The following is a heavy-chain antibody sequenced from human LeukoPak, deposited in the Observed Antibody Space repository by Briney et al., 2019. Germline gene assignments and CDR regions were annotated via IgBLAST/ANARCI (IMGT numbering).Heavy chain of an antibody. Sequence: GASVKVSCKASGYTFTSYAMHWVRQAPGQRLEWMGWINAGNGNTKYSQKLQGRVTITRDTSASTAYMEPSSLRSEDTAVYYCARVGGTTVTTEAYYFDYWGQGTLVTVSS. CDR2: INAGNGNT. CDR3: ARVGGTTVTTEAYYFDY. CDR1: GYTFTSYA. D-gene: IGHD4-17*01. V-gene: IGHV1-3*01. J-gene: IGHJ4*02.